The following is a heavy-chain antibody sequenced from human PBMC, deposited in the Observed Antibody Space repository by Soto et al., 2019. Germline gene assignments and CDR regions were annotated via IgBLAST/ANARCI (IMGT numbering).Heavy chain of an antibody. J-gene: IGHJ5*02. Sequence: QVQLVQSGAEVKKPGASVKVSCKASGYTFTGYYMHWVRQAPGQGLEWMGWINPNSGGTNYAQKFQGRVPMTRDTSIITAYMELSRLRSDDTAVYYCARRIAARIGYNWFDPWGQGTLVTVSS. CDR3: ARRIAARIGYNWFDP. V-gene: IGHV1-2*02. CDR1: GYTFTGYY. CDR2: INPNSGGT. D-gene: IGHD6-6*01.